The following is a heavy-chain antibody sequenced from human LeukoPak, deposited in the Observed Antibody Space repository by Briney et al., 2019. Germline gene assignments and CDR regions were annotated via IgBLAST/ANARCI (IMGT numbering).Heavy chain of an antibody. Sequence: GGSLRLSCTVSGFAVSSNSWSWVRQAPGKGLEWVSFIYSGGKTHSSDSVKGRFTISRDNSKNTLYLQMSSLRAEDTAIYYCARRAGEYSHPYDYWGQGTLVTVSS. J-gene: IGHJ4*02. V-gene: IGHV3-53*01. CDR3: ARRAGEYSHPYDY. CDR2: IYSGGKT. D-gene: IGHD2-15*01. CDR1: GFAVSSNS.